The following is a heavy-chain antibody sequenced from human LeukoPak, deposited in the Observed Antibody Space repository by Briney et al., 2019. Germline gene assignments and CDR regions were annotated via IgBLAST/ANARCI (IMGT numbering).Heavy chain of an antibody. Sequence: PSETLFLTCAVYGGSFSGYYWSWIRQPPGKGLEWIGEINHSGSTNYNPSLKSRVTISVDTSKNQFSLKLGSVTAADTAVYYCARGPLGRYSSSWSYYYYGMDVWGQGTTVTVSS. CDR2: INHSGST. CDR1: GGSFSGYY. V-gene: IGHV4-34*01. CDR3: ARGPLGRYSSSWSYYYYGMDV. D-gene: IGHD6-13*01. J-gene: IGHJ6*02.